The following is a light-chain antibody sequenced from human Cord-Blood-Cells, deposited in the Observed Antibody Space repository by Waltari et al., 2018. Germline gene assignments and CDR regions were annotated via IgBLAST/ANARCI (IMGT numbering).Light chain of an antibody. CDR2: GVS. Sequence: DIVMTQTPLSLSVTPGQPASISCKSSQSLLHSDGKTYLYWYLQKPGQSPQRLIYGVSGRVSGVPDRFSGSGSGTDFTLKISRVEAEDVGVYYCMQGIHLPYTFGQGTKLEIK. CDR1: QSLLHSDGKTY. CDR3: MQGIHLPYT. J-gene: IGKJ2*01. V-gene: IGKV2-29*02.